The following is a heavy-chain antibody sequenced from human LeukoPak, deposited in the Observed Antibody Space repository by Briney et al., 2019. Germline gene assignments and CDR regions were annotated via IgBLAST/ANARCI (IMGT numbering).Heavy chain of an antibody. D-gene: IGHD3-22*01. Sequence: GGSLRLSCAASGFTFSSYAMSWVRQAPGKGLEWVSGISGSGGSTYYADSVKGRLTISRDNSKNTLYLQMNSLRAEDMAVYYCAKTYYYDSSGYYSFGYWGQGTLATVSS. CDR2: ISGSGGST. J-gene: IGHJ4*02. V-gene: IGHV3-23*01. CDR3: AKTYYYDSSGYYSFGY. CDR1: GFTFSSYA.